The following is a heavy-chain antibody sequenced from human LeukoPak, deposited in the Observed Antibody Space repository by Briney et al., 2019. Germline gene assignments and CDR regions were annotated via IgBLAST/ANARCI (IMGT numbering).Heavy chain of an antibody. V-gene: IGHV4-59*12. Sequence: SETLSLTCTVSGGSISSYYWSWIRQPPGKGLEWIGYIYYSGSTNYNPSLKSRVTISVDTSKNQFSLKLSSVTAADTAVYYCARGSYYYDSSGYYYYYYGMDVWGQGTTVTVSS. J-gene: IGHJ6*02. CDR1: GGSISSYY. CDR3: ARGSYYYDSSGYYYYYYGMDV. D-gene: IGHD3-22*01. CDR2: IYYSGST.